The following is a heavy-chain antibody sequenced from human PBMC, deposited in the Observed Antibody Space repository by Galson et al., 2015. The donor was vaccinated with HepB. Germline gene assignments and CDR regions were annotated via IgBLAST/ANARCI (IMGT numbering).Heavy chain of an antibody. CDR1: GGSFSGYY. V-gene: IGHV4-34*01. Sequence: ETLSLTCAVYGGSFSGYYWSWIRQPPGKGLEWIGEINHSGSTNYNPSLKSRVTISVDTSENQFSLKLSSVTAADTAVYYCAFRGSPDYYYGMDVWGQGTTVTVSS. D-gene: IGHD6-13*01. CDR2: INHSGST. J-gene: IGHJ6*02. CDR3: AFRGSPDYYYGMDV.